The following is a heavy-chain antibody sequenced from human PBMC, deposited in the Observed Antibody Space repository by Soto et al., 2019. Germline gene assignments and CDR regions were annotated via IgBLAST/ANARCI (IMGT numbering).Heavy chain of an antibody. Sequence: QVQLPESGPGLVKPSQTLSLTCTVSGGSISSGDYYWSWIRQPPGKGLEWIGYIYYSGSTYYNPSLKSRVTISVDTSKNKFSLRLSSVTAADTAVYYCARGDCSGGSCYWYYYYGMDVWGQGTTVTVSS. CDR2: IYYSGST. CDR3: ARGDCSGGSCYWYYYYGMDV. V-gene: IGHV4-30-4*01. D-gene: IGHD2-15*01. CDR1: GGSISSGDYY. J-gene: IGHJ6*02.